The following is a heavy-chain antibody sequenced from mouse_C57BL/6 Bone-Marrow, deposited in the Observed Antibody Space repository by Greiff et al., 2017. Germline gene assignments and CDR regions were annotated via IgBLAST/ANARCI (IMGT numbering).Heavy chain of an antibody. CDR2: INPNNGST. V-gene: IGHV1-18*01. J-gene: IGHJ2*01. CDR3: ARSLDGYSFDY. D-gene: IGHD2-3*01. CDR1: GYTFTDYN. Sequence: VQLQQSGPELVKPGASVKIPCKASGYTFTDYNMHWVKQSHGKSLEWIGDINPNNGSTNYNQKFKGKATLTVDKSSSTTYMELRSLTSEDTAVYYYARSLDGYSFDYWGQGNTLTVSS.